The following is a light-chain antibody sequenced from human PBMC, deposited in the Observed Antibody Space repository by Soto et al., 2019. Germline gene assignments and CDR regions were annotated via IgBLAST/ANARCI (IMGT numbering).Light chain of an antibody. V-gene: IGLV2-14*03. Sequence: QSALTQPASVSGSPGQSITISCTGTSSDVGGYNYVSWHQQHPGKAPKLIFYDVSNRPSGVSNRFSASKSGNTASLTISGLQAEDEADYYCSSYTSSTPVVFGGGTKLTVL. CDR2: DVS. CDR3: SSYTSSTPVV. J-gene: IGLJ2*01. CDR1: SSDVGGYNY.